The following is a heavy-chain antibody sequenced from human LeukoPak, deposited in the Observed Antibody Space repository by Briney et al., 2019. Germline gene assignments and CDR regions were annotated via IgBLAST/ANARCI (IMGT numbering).Heavy chain of an antibody. CDR2: ISGSGGGT. J-gene: IGHJ4*02. CDR3: ARRRNSSDEMDFDY. Sequence: GGSLRLSCAASGFTFSRYAMSGVRQAPGKGLEWGSVISGSGGGTYYADSLKGRFTISRDNAKNTLYLQMISLTAEDTAVYYCARRRNSSDEMDFDYWGQGTLVTVSS. V-gene: IGHV3-23*01. D-gene: IGHD3-22*01. CDR1: GFTFSRYA.